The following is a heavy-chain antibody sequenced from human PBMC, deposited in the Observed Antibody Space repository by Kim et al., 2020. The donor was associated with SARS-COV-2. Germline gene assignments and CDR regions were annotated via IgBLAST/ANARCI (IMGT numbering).Heavy chain of an antibody. CDR2: ISGSGGST. CDR1: GFTFSSYA. V-gene: IGHV3-23*01. Sequence: GGSLRLSCAASGFTFSSYAMSWVRQAPGKGLEWVSAISGSGGSTYYADSVKGRFTISRDNSKNTLYLQMNSLRAEDTAVYYCAKDGDYSSSFVNLQVDYDYWGQGTLVTVSS. CDR3: AKDGDYSSSFVNLQVDYDY. D-gene: IGHD6-6*01. J-gene: IGHJ4*02.